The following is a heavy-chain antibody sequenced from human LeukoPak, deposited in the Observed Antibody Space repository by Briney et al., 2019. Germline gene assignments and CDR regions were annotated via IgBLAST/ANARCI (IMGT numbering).Heavy chain of an antibody. D-gene: IGHD6-19*01. CDR1: GGSISSGDYY. Sequence: NSSETLSLTCTVSGGSISSGDYYGSWIRQPPGKGLEWIGYIYYSGSTYYNPSLKSRVTISVDTSKNQFSLKLSSVTAADTAVYYCARAVSSGWYGNWFDPWGQGTLVTVSS. CDR3: ARAVSSGWYGNWFDP. CDR2: IYYSGST. V-gene: IGHV4-30-4*01. J-gene: IGHJ5*02.